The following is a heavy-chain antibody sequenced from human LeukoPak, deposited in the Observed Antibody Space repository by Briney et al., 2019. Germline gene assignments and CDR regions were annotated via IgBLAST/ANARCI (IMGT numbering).Heavy chain of an antibody. D-gene: IGHD2-2*01. CDR1: GYTFTNYG. J-gene: IGHJ3*01. CDR2: ISAYNGNT. V-gene: IGHV1-18*01. Sequence: ASVRVSCKASGYTFTNYGISWVRQAPGQGLEWMGWISAYNGNTDYAQKFQGRVTMTTDTSTSTAYVELRNLRSDDTAMYYCARSQYLLLSWWNAFDVWGQGTMVTVSS. CDR3: ARSQYLLLSWWNAFDV.